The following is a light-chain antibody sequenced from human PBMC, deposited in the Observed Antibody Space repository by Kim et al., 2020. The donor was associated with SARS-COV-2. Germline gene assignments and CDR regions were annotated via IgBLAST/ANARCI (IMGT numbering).Light chain of an antibody. J-gene: IGLJ2*01. CDR1: ALPKQY. V-gene: IGLV3-25*03. Sequence: PGQTARITCSGDALPKQYAYWYQQKPGQAPVLVIYKDSERPSGIPERFSGSSSGTTVTSTISGVQAEDEADYYCQSADSSGTHVVFGGGTQLTVL. CDR2: KDS. CDR3: QSADSSGTHVV.